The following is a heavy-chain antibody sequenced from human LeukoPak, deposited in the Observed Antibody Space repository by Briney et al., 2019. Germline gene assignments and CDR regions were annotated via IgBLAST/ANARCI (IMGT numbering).Heavy chain of an antibody. CDR3: ARYGQLDYYYYYMDV. CDR1: GGTFSSYA. J-gene: IGHJ6*03. V-gene: IGHV1-69*06. D-gene: IGHD6-13*01. CDR2: IIPIFGTA. Sequence: GASVKVSCKASGGTFSSYAISWVRQAPGQGLEWMGGIIPIFGTANYAQKFQGRVTITADKSTSTAYMGLSSLRSEDTAVYYCARYGQLDYYYYYMDVWGKGTTVTVSS.